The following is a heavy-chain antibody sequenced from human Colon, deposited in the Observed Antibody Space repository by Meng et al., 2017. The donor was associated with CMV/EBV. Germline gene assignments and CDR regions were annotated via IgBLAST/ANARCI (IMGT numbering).Heavy chain of an antibody. V-gene: IGHV4-34*01. CDR1: GGSFKIYN. D-gene: IGHD3-10*01. CDR2: INQSGST. J-gene: IGHJ4*02. Sequence: TLSLPFAVYGGSFKIYNWSWIRQSPRKGLEWIGEINQSGSTNYNPSLKSRVSMSIDTSKNQFSLRLTSVTAADTAMYYCARAGGADYWGQGTLVTVSS. CDR3: ARAGGADY.